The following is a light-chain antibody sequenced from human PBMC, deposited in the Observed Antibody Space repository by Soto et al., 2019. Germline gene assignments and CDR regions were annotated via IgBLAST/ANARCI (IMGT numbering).Light chain of an antibody. Sequence: DIQMTQSPSTLPASVGDRVTVTCRASQSIRSWLAWYQEKPGKAPKLLIYKASSLESGVPSRFSGSGSGTEFTLTISSLQPDDFATYYCQQYNSYSGTCGQGTKVDI. CDR3: QQYNSYSGT. CDR1: QSIRSW. CDR2: KAS. V-gene: IGKV1-5*03. J-gene: IGKJ1*01.